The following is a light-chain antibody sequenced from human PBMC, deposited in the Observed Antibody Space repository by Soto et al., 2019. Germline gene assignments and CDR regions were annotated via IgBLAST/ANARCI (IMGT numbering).Light chain of an antibody. V-gene: IGKV3-11*01. Sequence: EIVLTQSPATLSLSPGERATLSCRASQSVSSYLAWYQQKPGQAPRFLIYDTSNRATGIPARFSGSGSGTDFTLTISSLDPEDFAVYYCQQRSNWPITFGQGTRLEIK. CDR2: DTS. J-gene: IGKJ5*01. CDR3: QQRSNWPIT. CDR1: QSVSSY.